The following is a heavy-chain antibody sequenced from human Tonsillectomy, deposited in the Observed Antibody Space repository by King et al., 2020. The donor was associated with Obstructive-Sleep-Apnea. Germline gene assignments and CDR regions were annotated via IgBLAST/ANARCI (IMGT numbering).Heavy chain of an antibody. Sequence: QLVESGGGLVQPGGSLRLSCAASGFTFSSYWMSWVRQAPGKGLEWVANIKQDGSEKYYVDSVKGRFTISRDNAKNSLYLQMNSLRAEDTAVYYCASCIVGAAFDYWGQGTLVTVSS. V-gene: IGHV3-7*01. D-gene: IGHD1-26*01. J-gene: IGHJ4*02. CDR1: GFTFSSYW. CDR3: ASCIVGAAFDY. CDR2: IKQDGSEK.